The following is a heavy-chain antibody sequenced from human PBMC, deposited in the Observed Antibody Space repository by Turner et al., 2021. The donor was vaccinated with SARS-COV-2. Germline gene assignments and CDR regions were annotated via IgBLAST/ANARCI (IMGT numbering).Heavy chain of an antibody. V-gene: IGHV1-24*01. CDR1: GSTLTELS. D-gene: IGHD2-8*01. CDR3: ATAHHYCTNGVCPNWFDT. CDR2: FDTEDGET. J-gene: IGHJ5*02. Sequence: QVQLLQSGAEVQKPGASVNVSCKVSGSTLTELSMHWVRQAPGKGLEWMGGFDTEDGETTYAEKFQGRVTMTEDKATDTAYMEMSSLRSEDTAVYYCATAHHYCTNGVCPNWFDTWGQGTLVTVSS.